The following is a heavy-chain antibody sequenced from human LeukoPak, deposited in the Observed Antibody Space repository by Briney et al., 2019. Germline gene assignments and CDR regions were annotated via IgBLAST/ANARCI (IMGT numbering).Heavy chain of an antibody. Sequence: ASVKVSCKASGYDLTVYYIFWVRQAPGQGLEWMGWINPNSGGTNYAQKFQGRVTMTRDTSINTAYMELNRLTSDDTAVYYCATNFYSNSWSLTDWGQGTLVTVSS. J-gene: IGHJ4*02. CDR3: ATNFYSNSWSLTD. CDR2: INPNSGGT. D-gene: IGHD6-13*01. V-gene: IGHV1-2*02. CDR1: GYDLTVYY.